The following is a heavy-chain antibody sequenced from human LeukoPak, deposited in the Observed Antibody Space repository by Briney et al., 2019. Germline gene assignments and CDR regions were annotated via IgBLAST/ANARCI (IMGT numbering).Heavy chain of an antibody. D-gene: IGHD2-15*01. CDR2: ISSSSSYI. V-gene: IGHV3-21*01. CDR1: GFTFSSYS. CDR3: AREACSGGSCYSGY. J-gene: IGHJ4*02. Sequence: GGSLRLSCAASGFTFSSYSMNWVRQAPGKGLEWDSSISSSSSYIYYADSVKGRFTISRDNAKNSLYLQMNSLRAEDTAVYYCAREACSGGSCYSGYWGQGTLVTVSS.